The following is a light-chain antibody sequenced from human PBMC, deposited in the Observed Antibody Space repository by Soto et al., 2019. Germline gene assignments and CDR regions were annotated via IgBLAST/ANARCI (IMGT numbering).Light chain of an antibody. CDR2: SAS. J-gene: IGKJ4*01. CDR3: QQYESYPLT. Sequence: DIQMTQSPSTLSASVGDRVTITCRASQSVSAWLAWYQQKPGKAPELLIYSASTVETGVPSRFSGSGSETEFTLTIISLRPDDFATYYCQQYESYPLTFGGGTRIEIK. CDR1: QSVSAW. V-gene: IGKV1-5*03.